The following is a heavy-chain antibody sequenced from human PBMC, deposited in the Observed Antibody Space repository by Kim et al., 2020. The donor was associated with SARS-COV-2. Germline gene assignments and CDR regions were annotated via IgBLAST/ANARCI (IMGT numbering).Heavy chain of an antibody. V-gene: IGHV3-64*01. Sequence: GGSLRLSCAASGFTFSSYAMHWVRQAPGKGLEYVSAISSNGGSTYYANSVKGRFTISRDNSKNTLYLQMGSLRAEDMAVYYCAAGRPQWAFDAFDIWGQGTMVTVSS. CDR2: ISSNGGST. CDR3: AAGRPQWAFDAFDI. J-gene: IGHJ3*02. CDR1: GFTFSSYA. D-gene: IGHD1-26*01.